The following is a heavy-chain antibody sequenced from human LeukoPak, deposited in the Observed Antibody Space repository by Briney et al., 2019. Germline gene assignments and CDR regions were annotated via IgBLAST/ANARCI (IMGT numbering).Heavy chain of an antibody. Sequence: PWETLSLTCTVSGGSISSSSYYWGWIRQPPGKGLEWIGSTYYSGSTYYNPSLKSRVTISVDTSKNQFSLKLSSVTAADTAVYYCARHDSSGYYYYYYGMDVWGQGTTVSVSS. CDR2: TYYSGST. J-gene: IGHJ6*02. V-gene: IGHV4-39*01. CDR1: GGSISSSSYY. D-gene: IGHD3-22*01. CDR3: ARHDSSGYYYYYYGMDV.